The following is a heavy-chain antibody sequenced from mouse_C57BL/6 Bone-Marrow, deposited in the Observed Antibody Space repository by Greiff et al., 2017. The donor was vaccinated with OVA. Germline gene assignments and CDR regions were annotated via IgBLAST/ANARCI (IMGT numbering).Heavy chain of an antibody. CDR3: ASLHYYGSSHYWYFDV. D-gene: IGHD1-1*01. J-gene: IGHJ1*03. CDR2: IDPSDSYT. CDR1: GYTFTSYW. V-gene: IGHV1-59*01. Sequence: QVQLQQPGAELVRPGTSVKLSCKASGYTFTSYWMHWVKQRPGQGLEWIGVIDPSDSYTNYNQKFKGKATLTVDTSSSTAYMQLSSLTSEDSAVYYCASLHYYGSSHYWYFDVWGTGTTVTVSS.